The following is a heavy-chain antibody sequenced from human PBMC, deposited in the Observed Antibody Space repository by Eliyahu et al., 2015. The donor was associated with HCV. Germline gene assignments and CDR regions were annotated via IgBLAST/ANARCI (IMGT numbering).Heavy chain of an antibody. V-gene: IGHV2-5*01. J-gene: IGHJ4*02. D-gene: IGHD5-24*01. Sequence: QITLKESGPTLVKPRQTLTLTCTFSGFSLTTSGMXVGWIRQPPGKALEWLALISWNDDTRYSPSLETRLTITKDTSRNQVVLTMTNMDPVDTATYYCVHRRWDPEMHFELDSWGQGTLVTVSS. CDR2: ISWNDDT. CDR1: GFSLTTSGMX. CDR3: VHRRWDPEMHFELDS.